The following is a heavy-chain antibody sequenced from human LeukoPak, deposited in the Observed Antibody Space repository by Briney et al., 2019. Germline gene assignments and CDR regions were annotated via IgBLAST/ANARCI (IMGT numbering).Heavy chain of an antibody. D-gene: IGHD3-10*01. Sequence: PGGSLRLSCAASGFTFDDYTMHWVRQAPGKGLEWVSLISWDGGSTCYADSVKGRFTISRDNSKNSLYLQMNSLRTEGTALYYCAKGGSGSYYIPRYYYGMDVWGQGTTVTASS. CDR1: GFTFDDYT. CDR3: AKGGSGSYYIPRYYYGMDV. CDR2: ISWDGGST. V-gene: IGHV3-43*01. J-gene: IGHJ6*02.